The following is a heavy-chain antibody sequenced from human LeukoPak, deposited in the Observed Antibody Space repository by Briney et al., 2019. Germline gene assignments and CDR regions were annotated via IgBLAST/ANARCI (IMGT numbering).Heavy chain of an antibody. Sequence: SESLSLTCTVSGGSISSYYWSWIRQPPGKGLEWIGYIYYSGSTNYNPSLKSRVTISVDTSKNQYSLKLSSVTAADTAVYYCARNAGIDYGDYVVDMWGQGTMVTVSS. CDR3: ARNAGIDYGDYVVDM. CDR1: GGSISSYY. D-gene: IGHD4-17*01. J-gene: IGHJ3*02. V-gene: IGHV4-59*01. CDR2: IYYSGST.